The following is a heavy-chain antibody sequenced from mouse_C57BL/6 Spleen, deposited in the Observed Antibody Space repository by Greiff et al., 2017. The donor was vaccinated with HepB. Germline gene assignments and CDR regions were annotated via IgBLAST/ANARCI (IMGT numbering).Heavy chain of an antibody. CDR1: GFTFSDYY. V-gene: IGHV5-16*01. Sequence: EVQVVESEGGLVQPGSSMKLSCTASGFTFSDYYMAWVRQVPEKGLEWVANINYDGSSTYYLDSLKSRFIISRDNAKNILYLQMSSLKSEDTATYYCARDRDYAFMDYWGQGTSVTVSS. D-gene: IGHD2-4*01. CDR2: INYDGSST. J-gene: IGHJ4*01. CDR3: ARDRDYAFMDY.